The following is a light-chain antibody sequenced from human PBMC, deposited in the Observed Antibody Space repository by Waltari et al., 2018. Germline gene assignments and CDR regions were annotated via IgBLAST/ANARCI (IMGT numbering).Light chain of an antibody. J-gene: IGKJ1*01. CDR2: ETS. CDR1: QGFSTY. V-gene: IGKV1-17*01. Sequence: DIQMTQSPSSLSASAGDTVNITCRASQGFSTYLNWYQQKPGKPPKRLIYETSNLESGVPSRFSGSGSGTDFTLTISSLQPEDFATYYCLQYNSHPWTFGQGTKLEIK. CDR3: LQYNSHPWT.